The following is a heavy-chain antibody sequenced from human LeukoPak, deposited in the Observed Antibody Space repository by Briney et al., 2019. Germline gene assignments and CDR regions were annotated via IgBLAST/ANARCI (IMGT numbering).Heavy chain of an antibody. CDR3: ARAGAYNALNA. V-gene: IGHV3-21*01. Sequence: GGSLRLSCAASGFDLTNNWMTWVRQAPGEGLEWVSSINSGGSYIYYADSVKGRFTISRDNTKNSLYLQMNSLRAEDTAVYYCARAGAYNALNAWGQGTLVTVSS. CDR2: INSGGSYI. J-gene: IGHJ5*02. CDR1: GFDLTNNW. D-gene: IGHD5-24*01.